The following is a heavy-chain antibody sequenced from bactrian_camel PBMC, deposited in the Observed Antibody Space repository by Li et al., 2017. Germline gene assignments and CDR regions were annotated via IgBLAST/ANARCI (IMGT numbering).Heavy chain of an antibody. CDR3: AAESRQWHTCWGADTYND. CDR2: IDGYGST. CDR1: ANSRYC. D-gene: IGHD5*01. Sequence: HVQLVESGGGSVQAGGSLRLSCTASANSRYCMGWSRQAPGKEREGVAAIDGYGSTSDAESVKGRFTVSKDKNTLYLQMDSLKPEDTAMYYCAAESRQWHTCWGADTYNDWGQGTQVTVS. J-gene: IGHJ4*01. V-gene: IGHV3S53*01.